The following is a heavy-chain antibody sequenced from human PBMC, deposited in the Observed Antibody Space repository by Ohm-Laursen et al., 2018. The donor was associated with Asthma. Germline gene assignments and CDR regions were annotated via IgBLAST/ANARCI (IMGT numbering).Heavy chain of an antibody. CDR3: ARMERRTNADF. D-gene: IGHD1-1*01. J-gene: IGHJ4*02. CDR1: GGFTFSRHG. CDR2: ISGDGSST. Sequence: GSLRLSCSASGGFTFSRHGMHWVRQAPGKGLVWVSRISGDGSSTSYADAVKGRFAISRDNAKNTMYLQMNSLRAEDTAVYYCARMERRTNADFWGQGTLVTVSS. V-gene: IGHV3-74*01.